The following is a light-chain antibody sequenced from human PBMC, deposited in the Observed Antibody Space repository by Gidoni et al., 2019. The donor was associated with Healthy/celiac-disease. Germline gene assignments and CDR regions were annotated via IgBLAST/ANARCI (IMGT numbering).Light chain of an antibody. CDR1: QCVLHSSNNKNY. V-gene: IGKV4-1*01. CDR3: QQYYSTPLT. Sequence: DSVMTQSLDSLPASLAERATINCKSSQCVLHSSNNKNYLAWYQQKPGRPPKLLIYWASTRESGVPARYSDSESGRDFTLTVSSLQAGGVAVYFCQQYYSTPLTFGGGTKVEIK. CDR2: WAS. J-gene: IGKJ4*01.